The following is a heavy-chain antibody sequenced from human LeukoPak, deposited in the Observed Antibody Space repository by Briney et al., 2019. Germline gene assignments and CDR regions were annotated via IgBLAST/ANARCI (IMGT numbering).Heavy chain of an antibody. J-gene: IGHJ5*02. D-gene: IGHD3-10*01. Sequence: PGGSLRLSCAASGFTFSSYSMNWVRQAPGKGLEWVSYISSSSSTIYYADSVKGRFTISRDNAKNSLYLQMNSLRAEDTAVYYCARVGLGVGSGRKASGFDPWGQGTLVTVSS. CDR3: ARVGLGVGSGRKASGFDP. CDR2: ISSSSSTI. V-gene: IGHV3-48*04. CDR1: GFTFSSYS.